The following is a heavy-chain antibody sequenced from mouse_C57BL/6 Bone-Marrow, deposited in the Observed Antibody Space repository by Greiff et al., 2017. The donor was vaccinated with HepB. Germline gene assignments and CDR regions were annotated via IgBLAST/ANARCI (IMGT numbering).Heavy chain of an antibody. Sequence: VMLVESGAELARPGASVKLSCKASGYTFTSYGISWVKQRTGQGLEWIGEIYPRSGNTYYNEKFKGKATLTADKSSSTAYMELRSLTSEDSAVYFCARQLRLLYFDYWGQGTTLTVSS. CDR2: IYPRSGNT. CDR1: GYTFTSYG. J-gene: IGHJ2*01. V-gene: IGHV1-81*01. D-gene: IGHD3-2*02. CDR3: ARQLRLLYFDY.